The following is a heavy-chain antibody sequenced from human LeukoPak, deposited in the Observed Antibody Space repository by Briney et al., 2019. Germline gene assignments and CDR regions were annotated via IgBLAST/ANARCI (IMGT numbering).Heavy chain of an antibody. V-gene: IGHV3-30*02. J-gene: IGHJ4*02. D-gene: IGHD5-12*01. CDR1: TFTFIIYG. CDR3: ARDRTAYSYGTLFDY. CDR2: IQYDGTNK. Sequence: GGSLRLSCASTFTFIIYGMHWVRQAPGKGLEWVAFIQYDGTNKYYADSVKGRFTISRDNSRNTLYLQMNSLRAEDTAVYYCARDRTAYSYGTLFDYWGQGTLVTVSS.